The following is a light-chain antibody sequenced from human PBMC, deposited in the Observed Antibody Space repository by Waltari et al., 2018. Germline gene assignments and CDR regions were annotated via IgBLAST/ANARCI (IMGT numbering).Light chain of an antibody. CDR2: QDN. CDR3: QAWDINTLV. V-gene: IGLV3-1*01. Sequence: SNELTQPLSVSVSPGQTASIPCSGDKLGDKHVYWYQQIPGQSPVLVIYQDNKRPSGLPERFSGSNSGNTATLTISGTQVMDEADYYCQAWDINTLVFGTGTRVTVL. CDR1: KLGDKH. J-gene: IGLJ1*01.